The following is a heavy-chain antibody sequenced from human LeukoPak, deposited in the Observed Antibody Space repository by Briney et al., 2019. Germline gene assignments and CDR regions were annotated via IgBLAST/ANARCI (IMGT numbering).Heavy chain of an antibody. CDR1: GYTLTELS. D-gene: IGHD7-27*01. V-gene: IGHV1-2*02. CDR3: ARGGKSELGTCDY. J-gene: IGHJ4*02. CDR2: INPNNGGT. Sequence: GASVKVSCKVSGYTLTELSMHWVRQAPGQGLEWMGWINPNNGGTNYAQRFQGRVTMTTDTSISTAYMELSSLISDDTAVYYCARGGKSELGTCDYWGQGTLVTVSS.